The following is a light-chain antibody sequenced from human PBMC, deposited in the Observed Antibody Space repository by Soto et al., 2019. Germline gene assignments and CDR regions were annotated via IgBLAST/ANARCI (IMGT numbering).Light chain of an antibody. V-gene: IGLV1-40*01. CDR1: SSNIGAGYD. CDR2: GNS. Sequence: QSVMTQPPSVSGAPGQRVTISCTGSSSNIGAGYDVHWYQQLPGTAPKLLIYGNSNRPSGVPDRFSGSKSGTSASLAITGLQAADEADYYCQSYDSSLSAWVFCGGTKLTVL. J-gene: IGLJ3*02. CDR3: QSYDSSLSAWV.